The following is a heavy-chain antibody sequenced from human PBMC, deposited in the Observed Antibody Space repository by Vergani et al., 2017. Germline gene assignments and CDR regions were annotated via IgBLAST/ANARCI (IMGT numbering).Heavy chain of an antibody. Sequence: EVQLLESGGGLVQPGGSLRLSCAASGFTFSSYSMNWVRQAPGKGLEWVSYISSSSSTIYYADSVKGRFTISRDNAKNSLYLQMNSLRAEDTAVYYCARGAYCSGGSCYGPIHNWFDPWGQGTLVTVSS. CDR3: ARGAYCSGGSCYGPIHNWFDP. V-gene: IGHV3-48*01. J-gene: IGHJ5*02. D-gene: IGHD2-15*01. CDR2: ISSSSSTI. CDR1: GFTFSSYS.